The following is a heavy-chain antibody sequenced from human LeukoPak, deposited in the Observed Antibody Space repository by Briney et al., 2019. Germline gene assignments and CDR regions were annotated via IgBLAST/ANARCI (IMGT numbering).Heavy chain of an antibody. V-gene: IGHV1-69*13. Sequence: EASVKVSCKASGGTFSSYAISWVRQAPGQGLEWMGGTIPIFGTANYAQKFQGRVTITADESTSTAYMELSSLRSEDTAVYYCARSTTVTPYYFDYWGQGTLVTVSS. CDR3: ARSTTVTPYYFDY. D-gene: IGHD4-17*01. CDR2: TIPIFGTA. J-gene: IGHJ4*02. CDR1: GGTFSSYA.